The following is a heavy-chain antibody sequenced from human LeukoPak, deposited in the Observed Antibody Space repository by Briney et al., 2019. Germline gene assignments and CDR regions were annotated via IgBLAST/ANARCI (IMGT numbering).Heavy chain of an antibody. CDR1: GFTFSSYW. CDR3: ARDLYRIVVVPHYFDY. Sequence: PGGSLRLSCAASGFTFSSYWMSWVRQAPGKGLERVANIKKDGSEKYYVDSVKGRFTISRDNAKNSLYLQMNSLRAEDTAVYYCARDLYRIVVVPHYFDYWGQGTLVTVSS. V-gene: IGHV3-7*01. J-gene: IGHJ4*02. CDR2: IKKDGSEK. D-gene: IGHD3-22*01.